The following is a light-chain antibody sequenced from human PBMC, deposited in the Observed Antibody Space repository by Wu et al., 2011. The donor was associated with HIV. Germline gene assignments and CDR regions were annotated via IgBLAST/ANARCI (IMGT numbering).Light chain of an antibody. CDR3: QQYLTSPFT. V-gene: IGKV3-20*01. CDR1: QSVSSNY. CDR2: GTS. J-gene: IGKJ3*01. Sequence: EIVMTQSPATLSVSPGERATLSCRASQSVSSNYLAWYQQKPGQAPRLLIYGTSSRATGIPDRFSGSGSGTDFTLTISRLEPEDFAVYYCQQYLTSPFTFGPGT.